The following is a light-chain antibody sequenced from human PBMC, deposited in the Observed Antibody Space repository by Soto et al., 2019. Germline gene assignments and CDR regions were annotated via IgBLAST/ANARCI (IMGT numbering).Light chain of an antibody. CDR2: EVT. J-gene: IGLJ1*01. CDR3: SSYAGSSNFV. V-gene: IGLV2-8*01. CDR1: SSDVGVYNY. Sequence: QSALTQPPSASGSPGQSVTISCTGTSSDVGVYNYVSWYQQHPGKAPKLMIYEVTKRPSGVPDRFSGSKSGNTASLTVSGLQAEDEADYYCSSYAGSSNFVFGTGTKLTVX.